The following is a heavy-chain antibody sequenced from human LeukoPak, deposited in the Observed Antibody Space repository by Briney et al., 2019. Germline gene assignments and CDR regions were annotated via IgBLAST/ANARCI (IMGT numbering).Heavy chain of an antibody. J-gene: IGHJ4*02. CDR1: GYTLTNYN. CDR3: AREFGHCYGDNCFYFFDT. D-gene: IGHD4-23*01. CDR2: INTYKGDT. V-gene: IGHV1-18*01. Sequence: ASVKVSCKASGYTLTNYNISWVRQAPGQGLEWMGWINTYKGDTLYAQQLQGRVTMTADTSTNPAYMELRSLRFDDTAVYYCAREFGHCYGDNCFYFFDTWGQGFRVTVSS.